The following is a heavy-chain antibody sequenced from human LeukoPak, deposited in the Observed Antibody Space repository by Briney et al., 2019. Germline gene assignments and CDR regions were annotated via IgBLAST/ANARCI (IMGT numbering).Heavy chain of an antibody. Sequence: GGSLRLSCAASGFTFSSYGMHWVRQAPGKGLEWVAVIWYGGSNKYYADSVKGRFTISRDNSKNTMYLQMNSLRAEDTAVYYCARGAPDFDYWGQGTLVTVSS. CDR2: IWYGGSNK. V-gene: IGHV3-33*01. J-gene: IGHJ4*02. CDR1: GFTFSSYG. CDR3: ARGAPDFDY.